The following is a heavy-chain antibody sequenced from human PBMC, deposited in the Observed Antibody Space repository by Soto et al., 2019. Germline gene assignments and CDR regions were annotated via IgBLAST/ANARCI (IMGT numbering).Heavy chain of an antibody. D-gene: IGHD3-9*01. CDR2: INHSGST. V-gene: IGHV4-34*01. Sequence: TLSLTCAVYGGSFSGYYWSWIRQPPGKGLEWIGEINHSGSTNYNPSLKSRVTISVDTSKNQFSLKLSSVTAADTAVYYCGYDILTGYPPQYFQHWGQGTLVTVPS. CDR1: GGSFSGYY. CDR3: GYDILTGYPPQYFQH. J-gene: IGHJ1*01.